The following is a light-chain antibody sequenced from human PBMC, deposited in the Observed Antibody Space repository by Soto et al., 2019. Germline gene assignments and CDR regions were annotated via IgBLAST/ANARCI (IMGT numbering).Light chain of an antibody. CDR2: KAS. V-gene: IGKV1-5*03. Sequence: DIQMTQSPSTLSASVGDRVTITCRASQSISSWLAWYQQKPGKAPKLLIYKASSLESGVPSRFSGSGSGTEFTLPISSLQPDDFATYYFQQYNSYYTFGQGTKLEIK. CDR3: QQYNSYYT. CDR1: QSISSW. J-gene: IGKJ2*01.